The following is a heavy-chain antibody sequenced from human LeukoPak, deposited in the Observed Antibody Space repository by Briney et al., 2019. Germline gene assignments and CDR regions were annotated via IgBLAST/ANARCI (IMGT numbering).Heavy chain of an antibody. CDR2: IKSKTDGGTT. CDR3: TTDELADIVVVPAADAFDI. Sequence: GGSLRLSCAASGFTFSNAGMSWVRQAPGKGLEWVGRIKSKTDGGTTDYAAPVKGRFTISRDDSKNTLYLQMNSLKTEDTAVYYYTTDELADIVVVPAADAFDIWGQGTMVTVSS. V-gene: IGHV3-15*01. D-gene: IGHD2-2*01. J-gene: IGHJ3*02. CDR1: GFTFSNAG.